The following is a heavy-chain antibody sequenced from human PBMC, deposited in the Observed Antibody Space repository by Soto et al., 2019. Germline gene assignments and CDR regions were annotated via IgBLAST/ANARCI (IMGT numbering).Heavy chain of an antibody. J-gene: IGHJ4*02. CDR2: ISSSSSYI. V-gene: IGHV3-21*01. D-gene: IGHD3-3*01. CDR3: ARDPNYDFWSGYPKSRYFDY. Sequence: ETLSLTCAVSGGSISSGGYSWSWVRQAPGKGLEWVSSISSSSSYIYYADSVKGRFTISRDNAKNSLYLQMNSLRAEDTAVYYCARDPNYDFWSGYPKSRYFDYWGQGTLVTVSS. CDR1: GGSISSGGYS.